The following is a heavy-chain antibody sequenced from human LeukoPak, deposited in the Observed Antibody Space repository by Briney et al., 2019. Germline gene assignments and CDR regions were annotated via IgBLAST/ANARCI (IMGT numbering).Heavy chain of an antibody. D-gene: IGHD1-1*01. J-gene: IGHJ4*02. CDR2: IWFDGSNK. CDR1: GFIFSNDA. Sequence: GRSLRLSCAASGFIFSNDAMHWVRQAPGKGLEWVTFIWFDGSNKHYADSVRGRFTISRDNSEDTLYLQMNSLRAEDTAVYYCVRDPSGSGFAFDSWGQGALVTVSS. CDR3: VRDPSGSGFAFDS. V-gene: IGHV3-33*01.